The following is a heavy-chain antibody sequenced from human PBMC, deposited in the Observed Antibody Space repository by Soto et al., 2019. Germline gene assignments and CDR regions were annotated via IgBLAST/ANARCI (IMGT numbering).Heavy chain of an antibody. J-gene: IGHJ1*01. Sequence: VQVVASGGGLVQPGRSLRLSCAVSGFRFEQYVKHWVRQAPGKGLECVSTVSPPGDTVAYADSVEGRFTVSRDNAKNSLYLQMNSLKGDDTAFYYCIKDAPNGSIDEWGQGTLVTVSS. CDR1: GFRFEQYV. V-gene: IGHV3-9*01. D-gene: IGHD3-10*01. CDR3: IKDAPNGSIDE. CDR2: VSPPGDTV.